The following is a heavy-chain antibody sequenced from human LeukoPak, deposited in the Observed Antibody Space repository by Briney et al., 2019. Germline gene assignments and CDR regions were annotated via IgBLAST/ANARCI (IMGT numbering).Heavy chain of an antibody. J-gene: IGHJ4*02. CDR1: GYTFTNFG. Sequence: AASVKVSCKAFGYTFTNFGITWVRHAPGQGLEWMGWISAYNGDTKYGQNFQGRVTMATDTSTTTAYMDLRSLSSDDTAVYYCGRVDMATTKDYWGQGTLVTVSS. CDR2: ISAYNGDT. V-gene: IGHV1-18*01. CDR3: GRVDMATTKDY. D-gene: IGHD5-24*01.